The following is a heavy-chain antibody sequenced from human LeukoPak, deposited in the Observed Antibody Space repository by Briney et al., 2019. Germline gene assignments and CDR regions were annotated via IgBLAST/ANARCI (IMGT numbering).Heavy chain of an antibody. CDR1: GFTFSSYA. CDR3: ARGGSYGYFYYYYYGMDV. V-gene: IGHV3-30-3*01. D-gene: IGHD5-18*01. Sequence: GGSLRLSCAASGFTFSSYAMHWHRQAPGKGLEGVANISYDGSNKYYADSVKGRFTISRDNSKNTLYLQMNSLRAEDTAVYYCARGGSYGYFYYYYYGMDVWGQGTTVTVSS. J-gene: IGHJ6*02. CDR2: ISYDGSNK.